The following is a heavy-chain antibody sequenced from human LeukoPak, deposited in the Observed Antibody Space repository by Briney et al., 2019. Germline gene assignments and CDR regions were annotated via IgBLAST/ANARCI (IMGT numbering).Heavy chain of an antibody. V-gene: IGHV3-11*04. CDR3: AELGITMIGGV. CDR1: GFTASDFY. J-gene: IGHJ6*04. D-gene: IGHD3-10*02. CDR2: MSVTGRTI. Sequence: AGGSLRLSCAASGFTASDFYMTWIRQSPGTGLEWISYMSVTGRTIYYANSVKGRFTISRDNAKNSLYLQMNSLRAEDTAVYYCAELGITMIGGVWGKGTTVTISS.